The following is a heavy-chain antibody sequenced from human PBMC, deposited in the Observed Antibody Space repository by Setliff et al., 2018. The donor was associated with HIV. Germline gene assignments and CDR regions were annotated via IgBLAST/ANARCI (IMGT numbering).Heavy chain of an antibody. J-gene: IGHJ4*02. CDR2: IYHSGST. CDR1: GGSISSNW. CDR3: AREIKNPRYFDT. D-gene: IGHD3-16*01. V-gene: IGHV4-4*02. Sequence: SETLSLTCAVSGGSISSNWWSWVRQSPGKGLEWIGEIYHSGSTHYNPSLQSRVTIPVDKSKSQFSLKLSSVIAADTAVYYCAREIKNPRYFDTWGQGTLVTVSS.